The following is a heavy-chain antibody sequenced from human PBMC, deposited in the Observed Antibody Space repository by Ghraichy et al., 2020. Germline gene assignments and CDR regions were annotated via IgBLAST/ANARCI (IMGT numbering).Heavy chain of an antibody. CDR2: LNSDGGSI. CDR1: GFTFSGYW. V-gene: IGHV3-74*01. J-gene: IGHJ6*02. CDR3: VRGYYYGMDV. Sequence: GSVRLSCAASGFTFSGYWMHWVRQAPGKGLVWVSRLNSDGGSIGYADSVKGRFTISRDNAKNTLYLQMNSLRAEDTAVYYCVRGYYYGMDVWGQGTTITVSS.